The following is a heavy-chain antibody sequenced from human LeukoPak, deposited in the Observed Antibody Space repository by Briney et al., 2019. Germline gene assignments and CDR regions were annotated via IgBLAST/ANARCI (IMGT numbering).Heavy chain of an antibody. Sequence: PGGSLRLSCAASGFTVSSNYMNWVRQAPGKGLEWVSSISSSSSYIYYADSVKGRFTISRDNAKNSLYLQMNSLRAEDTAVYYCARDFVLRYFDSNWFDPWGQGTLVTVSS. CDR2: ISSSSSYI. CDR3: ARDFVLRYFDSNWFDP. V-gene: IGHV3-21*01. CDR1: GFTVSSNY. D-gene: IGHD3-9*01. J-gene: IGHJ5*02.